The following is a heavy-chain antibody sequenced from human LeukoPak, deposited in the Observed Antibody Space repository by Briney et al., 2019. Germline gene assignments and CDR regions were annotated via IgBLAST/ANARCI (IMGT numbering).Heavy chain of an antibody. Sequence: GGSLRLSCAASGFTLSDHYMDWVRQAPGKGLEWVGRSRHKAKRYSTEYAASVKGRFTISRDDSKNSLYLQMNSLKTEDTAVYFCTRVLAAAANALDIWGQGTMVTVSS. V-gene: IGHV3-72*01. CDR3: TRVLAAAANALDI. D-gene: IGHD6-13*01. CDR1: GFTLSDHY. J-gene: IGHJ3*02. CDR2: SRHKAKRYST.